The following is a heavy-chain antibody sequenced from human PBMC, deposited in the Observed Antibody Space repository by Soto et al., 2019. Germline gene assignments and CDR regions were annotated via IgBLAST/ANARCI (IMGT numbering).Heavy chain of an antibody. CDR1: GFSFSDYS. CDR2: IDLSGKNT. J-gene: IGHJ4*02. V-gene: IGHV3-23*05. CDR3: ARFGQWLVRESYDY. D-gene: IGHD6-19*01. Sequence: PGGSLRLSCAASGFSFSDYSMNWVRQAPGKGLEWVAFIDLSGKNTDYADSVKGRFTISRDNSKNTLYLQMNSLRAEDTAVYYCARFGQWLVRESYDYWGQGTLVTVSS.